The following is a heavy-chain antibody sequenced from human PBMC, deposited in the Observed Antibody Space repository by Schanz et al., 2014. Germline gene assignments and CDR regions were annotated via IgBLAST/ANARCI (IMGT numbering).Heavy chain of an antibody. CDR2: INTGSGDT. D-gene: IGHD3-9*01. CDR1: EYSFTSYS. V-gene: IGHV1-3*04. CDR3: ARDAADCYDILTEEDY. J-gene: IGHJ4*02. Sequence: QVHLVQSGAEVKRPGASVKVSCKASEYSFTSYSMHWVRQAPGQRLEWMGWINTGSGDTKYSQNFQGRVTITRDTYASTAYKELRSLRSDDTAVYYCARDAADCYDILTEEDYWGQGTLVTVSS.